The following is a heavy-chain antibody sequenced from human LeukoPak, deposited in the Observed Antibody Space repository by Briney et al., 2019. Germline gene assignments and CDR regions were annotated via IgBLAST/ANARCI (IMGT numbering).Heavy chain of an antibody. Sequence: PGGSLRLSCAASGFTFSSYWMVWVRHAPGKALVWVSRINSDGSSTSYADSVKGRFTISRDNAKNTLYLQMNSLRAEDTAVYYCAREDYDSSTVHNWLDPWGLRTLVTVSS. J-gene: IGHJ5*02. CDR1: GFTFSSYW. D-gene: IGHD3-22*01. CDR2: INSDGSST. V-gene: IGHV3-74*01. CDR3: AREDYDSSTVHNWLDP.